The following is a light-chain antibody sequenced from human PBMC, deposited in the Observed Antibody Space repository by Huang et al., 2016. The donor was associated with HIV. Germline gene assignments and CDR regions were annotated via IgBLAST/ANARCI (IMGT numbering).Light chain of an antibody. CDR1: QSVSSN. CDR2: GAS. Sequence: EIVMTQSPATLSVSPGERATLSCRASQSVSSNLAWYQQKPGQAPRLLIYGASTRATGIPARCSGSGSGTEFTLTISSLQSEDFAVYYCQQYNKWPLWTFGQGTKVEIK. CDR3: QQYNKWPLWT. V-gene: IGKV3-15*01. J-gene: IGKJ1*01.